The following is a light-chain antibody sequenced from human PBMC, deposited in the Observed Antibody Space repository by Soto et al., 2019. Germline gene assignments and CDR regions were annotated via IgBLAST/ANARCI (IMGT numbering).Light chain of an antibody. CDR1: QSISSY. V-gene: IGKV1-39*01. Sequence: DIQMTQSPSSQSASVGDRVTITCRASQSISSYLNWYQQKPGKAPKVLIFAASNLQSGVPSRFSGSGSRTDFTLTISSLQPEDFATYYCQQSYRAPLTFGPGTKVDIK. CDR3: QQSYRAPLT. J-gene: IGKJ3*01. CDR2: AAS.